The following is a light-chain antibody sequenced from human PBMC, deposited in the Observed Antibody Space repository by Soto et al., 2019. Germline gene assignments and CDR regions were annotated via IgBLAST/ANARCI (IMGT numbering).Light chain of an antibody. J-gene: IGKJ1*01. Sequence: DIQMTQSPSTLSGSVGDRVTLTFRASQTISSWLAWYQQKPGKAPKLLIYKASTLKSGVPSRFSGSGSGTEFTLTISSLQPDDFATYYCQHYSSYSEAFGQGTKVDIK. V-gene: IGKV1-5*03. CDR1: QTISSW. CDR3: QHYSSYSEA. CDR2: KAS.